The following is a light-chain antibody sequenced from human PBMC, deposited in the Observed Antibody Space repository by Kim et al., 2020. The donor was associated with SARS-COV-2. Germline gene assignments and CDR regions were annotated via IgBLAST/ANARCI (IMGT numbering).Light chain of an antibody. CDR1: QSVSSY. V-gene: IGKV3-11*01. J-gene: IGKJ4*01. Sequence: EIVLTQSPATLSLSPGERATLSSRASQSVSSYLAWYQQKPGQAPRLLIYDASNRATGIPARFSGSGSGTDFTLTISSLEPEDFAVYYCQRSSNMLTFGGGTKVCIK. CDR3: QRSSNMLT. CDR2: DAS.